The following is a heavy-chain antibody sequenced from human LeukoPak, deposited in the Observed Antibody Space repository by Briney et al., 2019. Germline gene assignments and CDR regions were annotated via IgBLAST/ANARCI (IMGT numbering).Heavy chain of an antibody. CDR1: GFTFSSYT. Sequence: PGGSLRLSCAVSGFTFSSYTMHWVRQAPGKGLEWVSSISSTKTYIYYADSVKGRFTISRDNAKNSLYLQMNSLRAEDTAVYYCARVLAVAGTERLFDFWGQGALVTVSS. D-gene: IGHD6-19*01. CDR2: ISSTKTYI. J-gene: IGHJ4*02. V-gene: IGHV3-21*01. CDR3: ARVLAVAGTERLFDF.